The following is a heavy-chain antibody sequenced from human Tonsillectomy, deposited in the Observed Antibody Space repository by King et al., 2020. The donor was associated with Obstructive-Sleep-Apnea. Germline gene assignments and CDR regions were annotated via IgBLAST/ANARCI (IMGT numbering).Heavy chain of an antibody. CDR1: GGSITSSSYY. J-gene: IGHJ4*02. Sequence: QLQLQESGPGLVKPSETLSLTCTVSGGSITSSSYYWGWFRQPPGKGLEWIGNIYYSGSTYYNPSLKSRVTISVDTSKNQFSLKLSSVTAADTAICYCARGILVRGPRGYFAYWGQGTLVTVSS. CDR3: ARGILVRGPRGYFAY. V-gene: IGHV4-39*07. CDR2: IYYSGST. D-gene: IGHD3-10*01.